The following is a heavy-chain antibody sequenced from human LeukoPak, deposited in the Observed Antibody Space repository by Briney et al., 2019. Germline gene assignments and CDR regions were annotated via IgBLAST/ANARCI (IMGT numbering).Heavy chain of an antibody. CDR2: INPNSGDT. V-gene: IGHV1-2*02. D-gene: IGHD3-9*01. CDR1: GYTFTSYY. Sequence: GASVKVSCKASGYTFTSYYMHWVRQAPGQGLEWMGWINPNSGDTNYAQKFQGRVTMTRDTSISTAYMELSRLRSDDTAVYYCARDKMGILTGYYPYYYYYMDVWGKGTTVTVSS. J-gene: IGHJ6*03. CDR3: ARDKMGILTGYYPYYYYYMDV.